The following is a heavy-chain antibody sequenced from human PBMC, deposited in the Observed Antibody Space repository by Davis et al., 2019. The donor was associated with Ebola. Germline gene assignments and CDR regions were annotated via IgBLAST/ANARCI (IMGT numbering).Heavy chain of an antibody. CDR3: ARDTEYYYDSSGYYTNWYFDL. CDR1: GYTFTGYY. D-gene: IGHD3-22*01. J-gene: IGHJ2*01. CDR2: INPNSGGT. V-gene: IGHV1-2*02. Sequence: ASVKVSCKASGYTFTGYYMHWVRQAPGQGLEWMGWINPNSGGTNYAQKFQGRVTMTRDTSISTAYMELSRLRSDDTAVYYCARDTEYYYDSSGYYTNWYFDLWGRGTLVTVSS.